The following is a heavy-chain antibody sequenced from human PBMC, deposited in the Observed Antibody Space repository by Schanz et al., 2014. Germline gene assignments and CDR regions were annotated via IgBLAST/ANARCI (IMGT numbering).Heavy chain of an antibody. V-gene: IGHV3-33*01. Sequence: QVQLVESGGGVVQPGRSLRLSCVASGFTFSSYDVFWVRQAPGKGLEWVAVIWYDGSNKYYADSVKGRFTISRDNSKNTLFLQMNSLRAEDTAVYYCARSRSGFYFDYWGQGTLVTVSS. J-gene: IGHJ4*02. CDR2: IWYDGSNK. D-gene: IGHD1-26*01. CDR1: GFTFSSYD. CDR3: ARSRSGFYFDY.